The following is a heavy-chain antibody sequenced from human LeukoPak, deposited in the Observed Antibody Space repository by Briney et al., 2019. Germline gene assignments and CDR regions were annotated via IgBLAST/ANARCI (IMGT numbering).Heavy chain of an antibody. Sequence: SGTLSLTCAVSGGSISSSNWWSWVRQPPGKGLEWVGEIYHNGSTNYNPSLKSRVTISVDKSKNQFSLKLSSVTAADTAVYYCARWGYYYDGSGLDYWGQGTLVTVSS. D-gene: IGHD3-22*01. CDR2: IYHNGST. CDR3: ARWGYYYDGSGLDY. V-gene: IGHV4-4*02. CDR1: GGSISSSNW. J-gene: IGHJ4*02.